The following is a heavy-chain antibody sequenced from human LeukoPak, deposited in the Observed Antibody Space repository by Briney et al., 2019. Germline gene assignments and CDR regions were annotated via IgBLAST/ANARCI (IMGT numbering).Heavy chain of an antibody. CDR3: ARGLWDSSGWYGGYWFDP. CDR2: VSSSTSYI. V-gene: IGHV3-21*01. D-gene: IGHD6-19*01. CDR1: GFTFSSYS. J-gene: IGHJ5*02. Sequence: GGSLRLSCAASGFTFSSYSFNWVRQAPGKGLEWVSCVSSSTSYIYYADSVRGRFTISRDNAKNSLYLQMNSLRVEDTAVYYCARGLWDSSGWYGGYWFDPWGQGTLVTVSS.